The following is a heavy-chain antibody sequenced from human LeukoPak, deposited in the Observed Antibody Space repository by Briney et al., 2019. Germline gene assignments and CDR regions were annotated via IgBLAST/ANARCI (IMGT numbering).Heavy chain of an antibody. V-gene: IGHV3-7*03. D-gene: IGHD6-13*01. CDR2: IKQDGSEK. CDR3: AREGDYSSSWYYYYYYGMDV. J-gene: IGHJ6*02. Sequence: GGSLRLSCAASGFTVSSNYMSWVRQAPGKGLEWVANIKQDGSEKYYVDSVKGRFTISRDNAKNSLYLQMNSLRAEDTAVYYCAREGDYSSSWYYYYYYGMDVWGQGTTVTVSS. CDR1: GFTVSSNY.